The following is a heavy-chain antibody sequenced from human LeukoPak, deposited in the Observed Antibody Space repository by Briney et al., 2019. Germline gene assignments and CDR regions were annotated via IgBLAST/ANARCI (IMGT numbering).Heavy chain of an antibody. CDR3: ARERTGDLVDY. D-gene: IGHD7-27*01. Sequence: KPSETLSLTCTVSGYSISSGYYWGWIRQPPGKGLEWIGSIYHSGSTNYNPSLKSRVTISVDTSKNLFSLKLSSVTAADTAVYYCARERTGDLVDYWGQGTLVTVSS. J-gene: IGHJ4*02. V-gene: IGHV4-38-2*02. CDR2: IYHSGST. CDR1: GYSISSGYY.